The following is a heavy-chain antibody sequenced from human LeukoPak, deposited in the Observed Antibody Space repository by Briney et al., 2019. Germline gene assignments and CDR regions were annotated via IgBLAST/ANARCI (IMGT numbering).Heavy chain of an antibody. D-gene: IGHD6-19*01. Sequence: GGSLRLSCAASGFTFSSYAMSWVRQAPGKGLEWVSAISGSGGSTYYADSVKGRFTISRDNSKNTLYLQMNSLRAEDTAVYYCANNGGVAVAGSFDYWGQGTLVTVSS. V-gene: IGHV3-23*01. CDR2: ISGSGGST. J-gene: IGHJ4*02. CDR1: GFTFSSYA. CDR3: ANNGGVAVAGSFDY.